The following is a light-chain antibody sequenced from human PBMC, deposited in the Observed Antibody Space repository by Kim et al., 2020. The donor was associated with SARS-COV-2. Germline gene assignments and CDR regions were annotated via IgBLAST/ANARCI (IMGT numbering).Light chain of an antibody. V-gene: IGLV1-40*01. J-gene: IGLJ1*01. Sequence: VHISHTGISSNIGAGYDGLWYQQPPGTAPKLLIYGNSNRPSGVPDRFSGSKSGTSASLAITGLQAEDEADYYCQSYDSSLSGFYVFGTGTKVTVL. CDR2: GNS. CDR1: SSNIGAGYD. CDR3: QSYDSSLSGFYV.